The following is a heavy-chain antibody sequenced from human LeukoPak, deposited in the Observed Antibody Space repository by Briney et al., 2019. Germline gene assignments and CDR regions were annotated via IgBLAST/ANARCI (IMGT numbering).Heavy chain of an antibody. Sequence: SETLSLTCAVNGGSFSGYYWSWIRQPPGKGLEWIGEINHSGSTNYNPSLKSRVTISVDTSKNQFSLKLSSVTAADTAVYYCAREMGRYSGYDYWGQGTLVTVSS. D-gene: IGHD5-12*01. CDR3: AREMGRYSGYDY. V-gene: IGHV4-34*01. CDR2: INHSGST. J-gene: IGHJ4*02. CDR1: GGSFSGYY.